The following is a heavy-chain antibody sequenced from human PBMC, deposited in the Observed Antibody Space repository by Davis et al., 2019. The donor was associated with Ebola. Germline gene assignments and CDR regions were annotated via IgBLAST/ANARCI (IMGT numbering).Heavy chain of an antibody. D-gene: IGHD3-16*01. CDR3: AKEEGGYYFDY. CDR2: ISGSVDST. J-gene: IGHJ4*02. CDR1: GFTFSSYA. Sequence: GESLKISCAASGFTFSSYAMSWVRQAPGKGLEWVSAISGSVDSTYYADSVKGRFTISGDNSKNTLYLQMNSLRAEDTAVYYCAKEEGGYYFDYWGQGTLVTVSS. V-gene: IGHV3-23*01.